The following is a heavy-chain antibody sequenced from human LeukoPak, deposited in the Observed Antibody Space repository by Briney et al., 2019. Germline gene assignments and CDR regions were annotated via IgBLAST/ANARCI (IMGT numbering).Heavy chain of an antibody. D-gene: IGHD3/OR15-3a*01. J-gene: IGHJ4*02. CDR1: GGSFSGYY. CDR2: IHPSGST. V-gene: IGHV4-34*01. CDR3: SRGLDSSKSGLD. Sequence: SETLSLTCAVYGGSFSGYYWTWIRQPPGKGLEWIGEIHPSGSTHYNPSLESRFIISLDTPKNHLSLRLSSVTAADTALYYCSRGLDSSKSGLDWGQGTLVTVSS.